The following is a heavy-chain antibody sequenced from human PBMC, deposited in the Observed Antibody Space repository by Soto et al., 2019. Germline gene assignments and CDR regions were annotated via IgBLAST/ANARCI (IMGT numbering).Heavy chain of an antibody. J-gene: IGHJ5*02. CDR1: DGSSGEES. Sequence: SETLYLRCIIYDGSSGEESWNCVGQSPGKRMEWIGLIFANGHTDYNPSLKSRVTLSVDASKNQFSLRLTSMTAAETAVYYCVASLAASGLKWLYRWG. CDR2: IFANGHT. V-gene: IGHV4-4*07. CDR3: VASLAASGLKWLYR. D-gene: IGHD6-13*01.